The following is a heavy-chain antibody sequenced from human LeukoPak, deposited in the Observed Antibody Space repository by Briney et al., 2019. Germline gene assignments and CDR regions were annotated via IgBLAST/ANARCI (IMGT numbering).Heavy chain of an antibody. D-gene: IGHD1-7*01. CDR2: IYHSGST. CDR3: ARGPGPIGTTLLYFDY. J-gene: IGHJ4*02. CDR1: GGPISSGGYS. V-gene: IGHV4-30-2*01. Sequence: SQTLSLTCAVSGGPISSGGYSWSWIRQPPGKGLEWIGYIYHSGSTYYSPSLKSRVTISVDRSKNQFSLKLSSVTAADTAVYYCARGPGPIGTTLLYFDYWGQGTLVTVSS.